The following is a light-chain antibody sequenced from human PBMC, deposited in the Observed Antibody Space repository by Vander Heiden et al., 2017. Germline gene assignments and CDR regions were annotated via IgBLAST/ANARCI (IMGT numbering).Light chain of an antibody. V-gene: IGKV1-5*03. Sequence: DIQMTQSPSTLSVSVGDRDTITCRASQSISSWLAWYQQKPGKAPKLLIYKASSLESGVPSRFSGSGSGTEFTLTISSLQPDDFAAYYCQQYNSYSQWTFGQGTKVEIK. CDR1: QSISSW. CDR2: KAS. CDR3: QQYNSYSQWT. J-gene: IGKJ1*01.